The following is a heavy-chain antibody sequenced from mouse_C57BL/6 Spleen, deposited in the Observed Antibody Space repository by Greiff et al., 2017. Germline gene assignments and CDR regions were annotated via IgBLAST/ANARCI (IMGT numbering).Heavy chain of an antibody. J-gene: IGHJ3*01. CDR1: GYTFTGYW. D-gene: IGHD2-4*01. Sequence: QVQLKQSGAELMKPGASVKLSCKATGYTFTGYWIEWVKQRPGHGLEWIGEILPGSGSTNYNEKFKGKAKFTADTSSNTAYMQLSSLTTEDSAIYYCARVYYDDDPRFAYWGQGTLVTVSA. CDR3: ARVYYDDDPRFAY. V-gene: IGHV1-9*01. CDR2: ILPGSGST.